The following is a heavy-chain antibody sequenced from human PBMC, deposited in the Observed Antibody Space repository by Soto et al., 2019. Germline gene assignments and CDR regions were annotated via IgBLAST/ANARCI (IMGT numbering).Heavy chain of an antibody. Sequence: EVQLLESGGGLVQPGGSLRLSCAASGFTFSSYAMSWVRQAPGKGLEWVSGISGNGGITYYADSVKGRFTISRDNSKNTLYLQMNTLRAEDTAVYYCAKALAAAGTGYWGQGTLVTVSS. CDR1: GFTFSSYA. V-gene: IGHV3-23*01. D-gene: IGHD6-13*01. CDR2: ISGNGGIT. J-gene: IGHJ4*01. CDR3: AKALAAAGTGY.